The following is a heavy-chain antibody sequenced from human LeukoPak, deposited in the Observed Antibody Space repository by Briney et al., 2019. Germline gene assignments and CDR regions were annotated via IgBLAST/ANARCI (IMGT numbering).Heavy chain of an antibody. D-gene: IGHD1-14*01. Sequence: GGSLRLSCAASGFTVSSKYMSWVRQAPGKGLEWVSVIYSGGSTYYADSVKGRFTISRDNSKNTLYLQVNSLRVEDTAVHYCATSGTLYSFAYWGQGTLVTVS. J-gene: IGHJ4*02. CDR3: ATSGTLYSFAY. CDR1: GFTVSSKY. CDR2: IYSGGST. V-gene: IGHV3-66*01.